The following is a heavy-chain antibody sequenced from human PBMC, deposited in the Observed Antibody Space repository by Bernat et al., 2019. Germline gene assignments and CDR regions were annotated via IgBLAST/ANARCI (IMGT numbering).Heavy chain of an antibody. CDR3: ARDNPYYYDSSGYFDY. V-gene: IGHV3-33*01. D-gene: IGHD3-22*01. CDR1: GFTFSSYG. CDR2: IWYDGSNK. J-gene: IGHJ4*02. Sequence: QVQLVESGGGVVQPGRSLRLSCAASGFTFSSYGMHWVRQAPGKGLEWVAVIWYDGSNKYYADSVKGRFTISRDNSKNTLYLQMNRLRAEDTAVYYCARDNPYYYDSSGYFDYWGQGTLVTVSS.